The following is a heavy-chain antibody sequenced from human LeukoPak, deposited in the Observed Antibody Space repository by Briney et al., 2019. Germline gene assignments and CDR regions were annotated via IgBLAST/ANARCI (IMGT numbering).Heavy chain of an antibody. V-gene: IGHV4-61*02. D-gene: IGHD6-19*01. CDR3: ARDRASGWYPDDAFDI. CDR2: IYTSGST. CDR1: GGSISSGSYY. Sequence: SETLSLTCTVSGGSISSGSYYWSWIRQPAGKGLEWIGRIYTSGSTNYNPSLKSRVTISVDTSKNQFPLKLSSVTAADTAVYYCARDRASGWYPDDAFDIWGQGTMVTVSS. J-gene: IGHJ3*02.